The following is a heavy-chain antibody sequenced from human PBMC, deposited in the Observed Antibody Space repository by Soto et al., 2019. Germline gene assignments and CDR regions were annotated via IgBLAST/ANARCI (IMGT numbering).Heavy chain of an antibody. V-gene: IGHV1-69*01. Sequence: QVQLVQSGAEVKKPGSSVKVSCQASGGTFSSYAISWVRQAPGQGLEWMGGILPIFGTANYAQKFQGRVTITADESTITAYMERSSLRSEDTAVYYCATHENDYGSGSYAGQISDLGMDVWGQWTTVTVSS. CDR3: ATHENDYGSGSYAGQISDLGMDV. D-gene: IGHD3-10*01. CDR2: ILPIFGTA. J-gene: IGHJ6*02. CDR1: GGTFSSYA.